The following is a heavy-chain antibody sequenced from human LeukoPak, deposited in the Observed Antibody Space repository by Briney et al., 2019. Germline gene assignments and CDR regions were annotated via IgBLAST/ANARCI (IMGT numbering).Heavy chain of an antibody. Sequence: SETLSLTCAVSGDSITNGCYWGWIRQPPGKGLEWIGSVYYSGSTHYNPSLKSRLTISVDTSKNQFSLRLSSVTAADTAIYYCARSCSNAVLSGGSGWFDPWGQGTQVTVSS. CDR3: ARSCSNAVLSGGSGWFDP. V-gene: IGHV4-38-2*01. CDR1: GDSITNGCY. J-gene: IGHJ5*02. CDR2: VYYSGST. D-gene: IGHD2-8*01.